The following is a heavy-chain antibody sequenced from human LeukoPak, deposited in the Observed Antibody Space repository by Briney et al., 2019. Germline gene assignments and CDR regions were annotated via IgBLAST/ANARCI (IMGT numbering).Heavy chain of an antibody. D-gene: IGHD3-22*01. V-gene: IGHV3-21*05. CDR2: ISSSSSYI. Sequence: PGGSLRLSCAASGFTFSSYEMNWVRQAPGKGLEWVSYISSSSSYIYYADSVKGRFTISRDNAKNSLYLQMNSLRAEDTALYYCARRGHYYDSSGYDPFDYWGQGTLVTVSS. J-gene: IGHJ4*02. CDR1: GFTFSSYE. CDR3: ARRGHYYDSSGYDPFDY.